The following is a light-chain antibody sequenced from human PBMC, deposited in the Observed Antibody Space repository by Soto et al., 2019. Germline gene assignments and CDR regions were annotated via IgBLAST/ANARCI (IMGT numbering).Light chain of an antibody. CDR1: QSISSW. CDR3: QQYNSYSET. V-gene: IGKV1-5*01. CDR2: DAS. Sequence: DIQMTQSPSTLSASVGDRVTMTGRASQSISSWLAWYQQKPGKDRKLLIYDASSLESGVTSRFSGSGSGKEFTLTVSSLQPDDFATYYCQQYNSYSETFGQGTKVEIK. J-gene: IGKJ1*01.